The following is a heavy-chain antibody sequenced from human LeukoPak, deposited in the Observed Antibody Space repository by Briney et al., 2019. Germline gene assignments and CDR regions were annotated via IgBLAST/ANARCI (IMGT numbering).Heavy chain of an antibody. Sequence: GGSLRLSCAASGFTFSIYWMSWVRQAPGKGLEWVANIEQDGSEKYYVDSVKGRFTISRDNAKNSLYLQMNSLRAEDTAVYYCAKEGEMADYVWGSYRPFGYWGQGTLVTASS. CDR1: GFTFSIYW. V-gene: IGHV3-7*01. D-gene: IGHD3-16*02. J-gene: IGHJ4*02. CDR3: AKEGEMADYVWGSYRPFGY. CDR2: IEQDGSEK.